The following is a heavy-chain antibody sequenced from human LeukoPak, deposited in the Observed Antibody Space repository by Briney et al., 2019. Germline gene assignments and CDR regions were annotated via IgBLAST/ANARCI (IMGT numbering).Heavy chain of an antibody. CDR3: ASSDFWSGSPSGWFDP. CDR1: GGSISSYY. D-gene: IGHD3-3*01. V-gene: IGHV4-59*01. CDR2: VYYSGST. Sequence: PSETLSLTCTVSGGSISSYYWSWLRQPPGKGLEWIGYVYYSGSTNYNPSLKSRVTISVDTSKNQFSLKLSSVTAADTAVYYCASSDFWSGSPSGWFDPWGQGTLVTVSS. J-gene: IGHJ5*02.